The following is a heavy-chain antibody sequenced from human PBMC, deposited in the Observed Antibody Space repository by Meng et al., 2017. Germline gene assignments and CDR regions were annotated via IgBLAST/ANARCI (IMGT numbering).Heavy chain of an antibody. V-gene: IGHV4-34*01. CDR2: INHSGST. CDR3: AYATTVSN. Sequence: QVQVQEWGAGLWKSYENLRPTCAVYGGSFSGDHRSWIRQPPGKGLEWIGEINHSGSTNYNPSLKSRVTISVDTSKNQFSLKLSSVTAADTAVYYCAYATTVSNWGQGTLVTVSS. CDR1: GGSFSGDH. J-gene: IGHJ4*02. D-gene: IGHD4-11*01.